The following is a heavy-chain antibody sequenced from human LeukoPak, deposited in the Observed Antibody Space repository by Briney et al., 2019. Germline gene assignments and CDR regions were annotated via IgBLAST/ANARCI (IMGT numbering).Heavy chain of an antibody. J-gene: IGHJ6*02. Sequence: PGGSLRLSCAASGFTFSSYWMSWVRQAPGKGLEWVANIKQDGSEKYYVDSVKGRFTISRDNAKNSLYLQMNSLRAEDTAVYYCARDGGSSWYYYYNGMDVWGQGTTVTVSS. D-gene: IGHD6-13*01. V-gene: IGHV3-7*01. CDR1: GFTFSSYW. CDR3: ARDGGSSWYYYYNGMDV. CDR2: IKQDGSEK.